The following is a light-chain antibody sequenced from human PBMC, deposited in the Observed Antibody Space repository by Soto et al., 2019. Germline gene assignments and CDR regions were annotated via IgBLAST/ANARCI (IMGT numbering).Light chain of an antibody. CDR1: QSVSSN. J-gene: IGKJ3*01. CDR3: QQYNNWPFT. CDR2: GAS. Sequence: EIVMTQSPATLSVSPGERATLSCRASQSVSSNLAWYQQKPGQAPRLLIYGASTRATGIPARFSVSGSGTEFTLTISSLQSEDFAVYYCQQYNNWPFTFGPGTKVDIK. V-gene: IGKV3-15*01.